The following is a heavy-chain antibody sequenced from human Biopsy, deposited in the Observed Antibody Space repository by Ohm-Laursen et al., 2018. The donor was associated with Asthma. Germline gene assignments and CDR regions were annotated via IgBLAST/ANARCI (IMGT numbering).Heavy chain of an antibody. V-gene: IGHV3-30*02. CDR2: ILSDGGEP. CDR1: GFTFRHYA. Sequence: SLRLSCSASGFTFRHYALHWVRQAPGKGLEWVAFILSDGGEPSYADSVKGRFSISRDNSKSTLYLQMSSLRVEDTAVYYCAKDPRIYGDNVAGMDVWGQGTAVIVS. J-gene: IGHJ6*02. CDR3: AKDPRIYGDNVAGMDV. D-gene: IGHD4-17*01.